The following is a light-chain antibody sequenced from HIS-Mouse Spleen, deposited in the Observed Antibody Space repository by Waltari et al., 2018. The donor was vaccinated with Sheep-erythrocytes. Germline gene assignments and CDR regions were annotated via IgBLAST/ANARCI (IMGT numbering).Light chain of an antibody. V-gene: IGKV1-9*01. CDR2: AAS. J-gene: IGKJ4*01. CDR1: QGISSY. Sequence: DIQLTQSPSFLSASVGDRVTITCRASQGISSYLAWYQQKPGKAPKLLIYAASTLQSGVPSRLSGSGSGTEFPLTISSLQPEDFATYYCQQLNSYPPRVTFGGGTKVEIK. CDR3: QQLNSYPPRVT.